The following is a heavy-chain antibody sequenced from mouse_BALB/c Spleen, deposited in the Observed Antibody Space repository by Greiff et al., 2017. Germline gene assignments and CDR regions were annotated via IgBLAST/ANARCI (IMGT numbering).Heavy chain of an antibody. CDR3: ARILNYYGSSYFDY. Sequence: QVQLKQSGPGLVQPSQSLSITCTVSGFSLTSYGVHWVRQSPGKGLEWLGVIWSGGSTDYNAAFISRLSISKDNSKSQVFFKMNSLQANDTAIYYCARILNYYGSSYFDYWGQGTTLTVSS. CDR1: GFSLTSYG. D-gene: IGHD1-1*01. V-gene: IGHV2-2*02. J-gene: IGHJ2*01. CDR2: IWSGGST.